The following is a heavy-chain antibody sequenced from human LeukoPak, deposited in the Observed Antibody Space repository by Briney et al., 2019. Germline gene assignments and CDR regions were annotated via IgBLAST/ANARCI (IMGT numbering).Heavy chain of an antibody. Sequence: SETLSLTCTVSGGYISSYYWSWSRQPPGKGLEWIGYIYYSGSTNYNPSLKSRVTISVDTSKNQFSLKLSSVTAADTAVYYCARERGAYWGQGTLVTVSS. D-gene: IGHD1-26*01. J-gene: IGHJ4*02. CDR3: ARERGAY. CDR1: GGYISSYY. CDR2: IYYSGST. V-gene: IGHV4-59*01.